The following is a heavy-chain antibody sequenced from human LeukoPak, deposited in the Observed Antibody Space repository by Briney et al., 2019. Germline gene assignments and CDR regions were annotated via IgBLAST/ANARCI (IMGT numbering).Heavy chain of an antibody. D-gene: IGHD4-17*01. J-gene: IGHJ4*02. CDR2: INHSGST. Sequence: SETLSLTYAVYGGSFSGYYWSWIRQPPGKGLEWIGEINHSGSTNYNPSLKSRVTISVDTSKNQFSLKLSSVTAADTAVYYCARGVSYGVGYWGQGTLVTVSS. CDR1: GGSFSGYY. CDR3: ARGVSYGVGY. V-gene: IGHV4-34*01.